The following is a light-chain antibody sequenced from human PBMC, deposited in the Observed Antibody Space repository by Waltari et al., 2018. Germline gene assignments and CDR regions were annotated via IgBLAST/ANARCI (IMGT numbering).Light chain of an antibody. CDR1: SSDVGGYNY. J-gene: IGLJ2*01. Sequence: QSALTQPPSASGSPGQSVTISCTGTSSDVGGYNYVSWYQQYPDKAPKLMIYEVNKRPSGVPGRFSGSKSGNTASLTVSGLQAEDEADYYCSSYAGADTVVFGGGTKLTVL. CDR2: EVN. CDR3: SSYAGADTVV. V-gene: IGLV2-8*01.